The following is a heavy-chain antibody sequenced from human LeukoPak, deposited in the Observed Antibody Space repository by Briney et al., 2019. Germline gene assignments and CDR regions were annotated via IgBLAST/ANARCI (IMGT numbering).Heavy chain of an antibody. D-gene: IGHD3-22*01. CDR2: IYHSGRT. J-gene: IGHJ4*02. CDR3: ARDRVIIMVRLFDY. CDR1: GYSISSGYY. Sequence: SETLSLTCTVSGYSISSGYYWGWIRQPPGKGLEWIGSIYHSGRTYYNPSLKSRVTISVDTSKNQFSLKLSSVTAADTAVYYCARDRVIIMVRLFDYWGQGTLVTVSS. V-gene: IGHV4-38-2*02.